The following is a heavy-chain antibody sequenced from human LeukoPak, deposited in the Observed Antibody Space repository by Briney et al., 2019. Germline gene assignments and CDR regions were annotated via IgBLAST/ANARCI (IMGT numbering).Heavy chain of an antibody. Sequence: RASVRVSCKASGYIFTTYDINWVRQAPGQGLEWMAWMNPNGGAGSMQRFQGRIALTSDASISTAYMELSSLTSDDTAVYYCVRGISNTNSYFAHWGQGTRVSVSS. J-gene: IGHJ4*02. CDR1: GYIFTTYD. CDR3: VRGISNTNSYFAH. V-gene: IGHV1-8*01. D-gene: IGHD2/OR15-2a*01. CDR2: MNPNGGA.